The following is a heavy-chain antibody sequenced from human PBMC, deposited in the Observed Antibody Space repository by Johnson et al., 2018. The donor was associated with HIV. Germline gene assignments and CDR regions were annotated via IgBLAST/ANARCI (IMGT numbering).Heavy chain of an antibody. CDR3: ARAVGSRLNYNAFDI. Sequence: EVQVVESGGGVVRPGGSLRLSCSASRFTFDDYGMSCVRQGPGKGLEWVSGINWNGDSTDYADSVKGRFTISRDNAKNSLFLQMNSLRAEDTALYYCARAVGSRLNYNAFDIWGQGTMVTVSS. CDR1: RFTFDDYG. D-gene: IGHD4-23*01. V-gene: IGHV3-20*04. J-gene: IGHJ3*02. CDR2: INWNGDST.